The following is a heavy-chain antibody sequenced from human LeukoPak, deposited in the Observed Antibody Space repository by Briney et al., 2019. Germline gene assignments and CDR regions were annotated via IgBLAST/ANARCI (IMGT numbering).Heavy chain of an antibody. V-gene: IGHV4-38-2*02. CDR2: IYHSGST. CDR3: ARVVVVVAATQNYYYYMDV. J-gene: IGHJ6*03. Sequence: SETLSLTCTVSGDSISTYYWSWIRQPPGKGLEWIGSIYHSGSTYYNPSLKSRVTISVDASKNQFSLKLSSVTAADTAVYYCARVVVVVAATQNYYYYMDVWGKGTTVTISS. CDR1: GDSISTYY. D-gene: IGHD2-15*01.